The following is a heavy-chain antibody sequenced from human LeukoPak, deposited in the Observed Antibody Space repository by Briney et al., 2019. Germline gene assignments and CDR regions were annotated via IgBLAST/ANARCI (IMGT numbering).Heavy chain of an antibody. CDR1: GFTFSSYA. Sequence: GGSLRLSCAASGFTFSSYAMSWVRQAPGKGLEWVSAISGSGGSAYYADSVKGRFTISRDNSKNTLYLQMNSLRAEDTAVYYCAKALYYYGSGYDYWGQGTLVTVSS. V-gene: IGHV3-23*01. CDR3: AKALYYYGSGYDY. J-gene: IGHJ4*02. D-gene: IGHD3-10*01. CDR2: ISGSGGSA.